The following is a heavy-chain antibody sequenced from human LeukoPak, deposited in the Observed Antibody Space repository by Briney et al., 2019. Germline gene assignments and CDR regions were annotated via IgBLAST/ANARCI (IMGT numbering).Heavy chain of an antibody. Sequence: GRSLTLSCAASGFTFSSYAMSWVRQAPGKGLEWVSAISGGGGSTYYADSVKGRFTISRDNSKNTLYLQMNSLRAEDTAVYYCAKDRVVRGVISDYFDYWXQGTLVTVSS. D-gene: IGHD3-10*01. CDR2: ISGGGGST. V-gene: IGHV3-23*01. CDR1: GFTFSSYA. J-gene: IGHJ4*02. CDR3: AKDRVVRGVISDYFDY.